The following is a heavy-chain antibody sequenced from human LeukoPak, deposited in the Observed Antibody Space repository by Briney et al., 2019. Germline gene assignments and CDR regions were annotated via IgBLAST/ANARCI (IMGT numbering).Heavy chain of an antibody. Sequence: GGSLRLSCAASGFTFSSYAMSWVRQAPGKGLEWVSAISGSGGSTYYADSVKGRFTISRDNSKNTLYLQMNSLRDEDTAVYYCARKSGVGAVPADLWGRGTLVIVSS. CDR2: ISGSGGST. J-gene: IGHJ2*01. CDR3: ARKSGVGAVPADL. D-gene: IGHD1-26*01. V-gene: IGHV3-23*01. CDR1: GFTFSSYA.